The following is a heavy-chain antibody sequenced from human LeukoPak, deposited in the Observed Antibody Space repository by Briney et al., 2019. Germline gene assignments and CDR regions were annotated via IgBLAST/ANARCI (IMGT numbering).Heavy chain of an antibody. D-gene: IGHD3-22*01. J-gene: IGHJ4*02. CDR3: AKSDGSGYYPLGY. CDR2: ISGSGGNT. Sequence: GGSLRLSCAASGFTFSSYAMSWVRQAPGKGLEWVSAISGSGGNTYYADSVKGRFTISRDNSKNTLYLQMNSLRAEDTAVHYCAKSDGSGYYPLGYWGQGTLVTVSS. CDR1: GFTFSSYA. V-gene: IGHV3-23*01.